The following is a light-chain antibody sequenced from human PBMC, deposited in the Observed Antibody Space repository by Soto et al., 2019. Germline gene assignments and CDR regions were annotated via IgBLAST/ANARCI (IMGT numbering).Light chain of an antibody. J-gene: IGLJ2*01. V-gene: IGLV2-8*01. Sequence: QSALTQPPAASGSPGQSVTIPCTGTGIDDYDYNYVSWYQQHPGKVPKLIIYEVNKRPSGVPDRFSGSKSGSTASLTVSGLQAEDEADYYCSSFAVSPVVFVGGTKLTVL. CDR1: GIDDYDYNY. CDR3: SSFAVSPVV. CDR2: EVN.